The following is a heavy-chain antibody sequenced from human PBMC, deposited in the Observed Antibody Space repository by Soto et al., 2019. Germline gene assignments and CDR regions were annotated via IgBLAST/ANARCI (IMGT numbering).Heavy chain of an antibody. V-gene: IGHV4-59*01. Sequence: SETLSLTCTVSGGSISNYYWNWIRQSPGRGLEWIGYIYSSGSTHYNPSLQNRVTISIDTSKNQVSLKVNSVTAADTAVYYCARDHPHSYGVYYFDYWGQGTPVTVSS. D-gene: IGHD5-18*01. CDR1: GGSISNYY. CDR3: ARDHPHSYGVYYFDY. J-gene: IGHJ4*02. CDR2: IYSSGST.